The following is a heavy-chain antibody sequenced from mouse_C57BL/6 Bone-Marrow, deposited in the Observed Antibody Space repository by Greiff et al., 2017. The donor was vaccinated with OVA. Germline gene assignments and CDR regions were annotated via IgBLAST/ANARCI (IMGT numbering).Heavy chain of an antibody. CDR1: GYTFTSYW. V-gene: IGHV1-64*01. D-gene: IGHD1-1*01. CDR2: IHPNSGST. CDR3: AREEDYYGSWFAY. Sequence: QVQLQQPGAELVKPGASVKLSCKASGYTFTSYWMHWVKQRPGQGLEWIGMIHPNSGSTNYNEKFKSKATLTVDKSSSTAYMQLSSLTSEDSAVYDCAREEDYYGSWFAYWGQGTLVTVSA. J-gene: IGHJ3*01.